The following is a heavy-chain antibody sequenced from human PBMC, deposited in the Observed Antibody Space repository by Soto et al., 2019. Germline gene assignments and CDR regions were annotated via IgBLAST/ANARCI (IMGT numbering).Heavy chain of an antibody. J-gene: IGHJ4*02. CDR3: ARNDYGDYHIDC. V-gene: IGHV4-34*01. D-gene: IGHD4-17*01. Sequence: QVQLQQWGAGLLKPSETLSLTCAVYGGSFSGYYWSWIRQPPGKGLEWIGEINHSGSTNYNPSLTSRXXIXVXRSKNQFSLKLSSVTAADTAVYYCARNDYGDYHIDCWGQGTLVTGSS. CDR1: GGSFSGYY. CDR2: INHSGST.